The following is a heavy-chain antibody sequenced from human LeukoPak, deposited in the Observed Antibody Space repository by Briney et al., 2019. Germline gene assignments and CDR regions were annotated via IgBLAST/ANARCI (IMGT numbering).Heavy chain of an antibody. CDR3: ARAPSVVVAATDYFDY. Sequence: GGSLRLSCAASGFTFSSYAMHWVRQAPGKGLEYVSAISSNGGSTYYANSVKGRFTISRDNSKNTLYLQMGSLRAADMAVYYCARAPSVVVAATDYFDYWGQGTLVTVSS. V-gene: IGHV3-64*01. J-gene: IGHJ4*02. CDR2: ISSNGGST. D-gene: IGHD2-15*01. CDR1: GFTFSSYA.